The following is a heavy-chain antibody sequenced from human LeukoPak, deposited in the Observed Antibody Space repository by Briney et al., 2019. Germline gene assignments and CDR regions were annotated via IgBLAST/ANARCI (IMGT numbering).Heavy chain of an antibody. D-gene: IGHD6-19*01. J-gene: IGHJ5*02. CDR2: IYYSGST. CDR3: ARGRGLLRYSSGWFKVFDP. Sequence: SETLSLTCTVSGGSISSSSYYWGWIRQPPGKGLEWIGSIYYSGSTYYNPSLKSRVTISVDTSKNQFSLKLSSVTAADTAVYYCARGRGLLRYSSGWFKVFDPWGQGTLVTVSS. CDR1: GGSISSSSYY. V-gene: IGHV4-39*01.